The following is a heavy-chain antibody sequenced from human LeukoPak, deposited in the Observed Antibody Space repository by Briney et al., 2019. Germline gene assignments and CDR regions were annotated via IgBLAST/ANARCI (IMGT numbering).Heavy chain of an antibody. CDR3: VGQLLRAV. V-gene: IGHV3-7*02. Sequence: PGGSLRLSCTASGFPFSGYYISWVRQAPGTGLEWLANIKGDGSVQDYVDSVKGRFTISRDNAKNSLYLQMNNLRVDDKAVYYCVGQLLRAVWGKGTTVTVSS. D-gene: IGHD2-2*01. CDR2: IKGDGSVQ. CDR1: GFPFSGYY. J-gene: IGHJ6*03.